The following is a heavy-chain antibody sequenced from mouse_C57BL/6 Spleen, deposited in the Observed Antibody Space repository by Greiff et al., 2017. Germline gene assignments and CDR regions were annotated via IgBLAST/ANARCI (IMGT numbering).Heavy chain of an antibody. CDR1: GYTFTDYN. V-gene: IGHV1-22*01. CDR2: INPNNGGT. J-gene: IGHJ2*01. D-gene: IGHD2-12*01. Sequence: VQLKQSGPELVKPGASVKMSCKASGYTFTDYNMHWVKQSHGKSLEWIGNINPNNGGTSYNQKFKGKATLTVNKSSSTAYMELRSLTSEDSAVYYCARYEYYFGCWGKGTTLTVSS. CDR3: ARYEYYFGC.